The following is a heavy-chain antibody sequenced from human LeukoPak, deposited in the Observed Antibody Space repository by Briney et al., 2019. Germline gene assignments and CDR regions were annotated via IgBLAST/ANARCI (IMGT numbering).Heavy chain of an antibody. J-gene: IGHJ5*02. D-gene: IGHD3-10*01. Sequence: ASVTVSCKTSGYTFTGYGVSWVRQAPGQGFEWMAWISGYNGETKYAQRFQGRLTLTTDTPTSTAYMELRSLKSDDTATYYCARDVGLGFYSGSGKYHSWGQGTLVTVSS. V-gene: IGHV1-18*04. CDR1: GYTFTGYG. CDR3: ARDVGLGFYSGSGKYHS. CDR2: ISGYNGET.